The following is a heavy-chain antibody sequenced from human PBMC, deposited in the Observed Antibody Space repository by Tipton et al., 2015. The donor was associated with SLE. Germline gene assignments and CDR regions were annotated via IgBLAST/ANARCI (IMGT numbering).Heavy chain of an antibody. J-gene: IGHJ4*02. D-gene: IGHD3-3*01. CDR3: ARTFYHFWSASPLGLQEDY. Sequence: GLVKPSQTLSLTCAVYGESFNGYFWTWIRQPPGKGLEWIGTMYDGGTTHYNPSLESRVTISVDTSKNQFSLKLNSVTAADTAVYYCARTFYHFWSASPLGLQEDYWGQGTLVTVSS. V-gene: IGHV4-34*01. CDR1: GESFNGYF. CDR2: MYDGGTT.